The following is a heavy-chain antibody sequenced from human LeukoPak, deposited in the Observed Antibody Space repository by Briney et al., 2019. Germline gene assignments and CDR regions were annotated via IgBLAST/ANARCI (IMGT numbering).Heavy chain of an antibody. V-gene: IGHV1-46*01. CDR2: INLIAGLT. CDR1: GYTFTDYY. D-gene: IGHD1/OR15-1a*01. CDR3: ARQQGIQYLNFDY. J-gene: IGHJ4*02. Sequence: ASVKLSCKASGYTFTDYYIHWLRQGPGEGPEWMGMINLIAGLTHLAPKFQGRVTMTRDTSTSTVYMDLTSLGSEDTAVYYCARQQGIQYLNFDYWGQGALVAVSS.